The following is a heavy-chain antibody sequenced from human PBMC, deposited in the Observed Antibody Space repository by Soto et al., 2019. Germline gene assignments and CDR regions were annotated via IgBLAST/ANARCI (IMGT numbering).Heavy chain of an antibody. CDR1: GYTFTSYD. CDR3: ATTTDCSRGSCYSNDAFDI. CDR2: MNPNSGNT. D-gene: IGHD2-15*01. V-gene: IGHV1-8*01. J-gene: IGHJ3*02. Sequence: QVQLVQSGAEVKKPGASVKVSCKASGYTFTSYDINWVRQATGQGLEWMGWMNPNSGNTGYAQKFQGRVTMTRTTAISTAYMDLSSLGSEVSAGYYCATTTDCSRGSCYSNDAFDIWGQGTMVTVSS.